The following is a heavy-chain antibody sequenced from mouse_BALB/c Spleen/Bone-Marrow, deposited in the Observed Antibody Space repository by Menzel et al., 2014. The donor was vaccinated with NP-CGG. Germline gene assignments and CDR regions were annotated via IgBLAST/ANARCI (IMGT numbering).Heavy chain of an antibody. J-gene: IGHJ4*01. V-gene: IGHV5-6-4*01. D-gene: IGHD2-3*01. CDR2: ISSGGSYT. CDR1: GFTFSSYT. CDR3: TRDLYDGYYYYAMDY. Sequence: EVKVVESGGGLVKPGGSLKLSCAASGFTFSSYTMSWVRQTPEKRLEWVATISSGGSYTYYPDSVKGRFTISRDNAKNTLYLQMSDLKSEDTARYYCTRDLYDGYYYYAMDYWGQGTSVTVSS.